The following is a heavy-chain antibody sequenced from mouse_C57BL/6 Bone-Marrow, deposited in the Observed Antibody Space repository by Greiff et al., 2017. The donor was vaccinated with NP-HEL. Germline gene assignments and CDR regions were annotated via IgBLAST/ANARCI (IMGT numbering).Heavy chain of an antibody. Sequence: EVKLMESGGGLVQPGGSLKLSCAASGFTFSDYYMYWVRQTPEKRLEWVAYLSNGGGSTYYPDTVKGRFTISRDNAKNTLYLQRSRLKSEDTAMYYCARHPTYWGQGTSVTVSS. CDR2: LSNGGGST. CDR3: ARHPTY. V-gene: IGHV5-12*01. J-gene: IGHJ4*01. CDR1: GFTFSDYY.